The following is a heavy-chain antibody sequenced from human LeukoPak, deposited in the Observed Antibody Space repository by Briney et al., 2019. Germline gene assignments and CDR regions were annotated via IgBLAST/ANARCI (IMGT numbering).Heavy chain of an antibody. CDR3: ARQIRVSVRGVIIAFDY. V-gene: IGHV1-46*01. Sequence: GASVTVSCKASGYTFTSYYMHWVRQAPGQGLEWMGIINPSGGSTSYAQKFQGRVTMTRDMSTSTVYMELSSLRSEDTAVYYCARQIRVSVRGVIIAFDYWGQGTLVTVSS. J-gene: IGHJ4*02. CDR1: GYTFTSYY. CDR2: INPSGGST. D-gene: IGHD3-10*01.